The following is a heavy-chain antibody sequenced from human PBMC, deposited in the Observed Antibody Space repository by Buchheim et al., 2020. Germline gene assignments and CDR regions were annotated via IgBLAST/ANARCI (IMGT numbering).Heavy chain of an antibody. CDR2: IYYSGST. CDR1: GGSISSDDYY. D-gene: IGHD3-10*01. V-gene: IGHV4-30-4*01. Sequence: QVQLQESGPGLVKSSQTLSLTCTVSGGSISSDDYYWSWIRQPPGKGLEWIGYIYYSGSTYYNPSLKSRLTISVDTSRNQFSLKLSSVTAADTAVYYCARDINGRADYWGQGTL. J-gene: IGHJ4*02. CDR3: ARDINGRADY.